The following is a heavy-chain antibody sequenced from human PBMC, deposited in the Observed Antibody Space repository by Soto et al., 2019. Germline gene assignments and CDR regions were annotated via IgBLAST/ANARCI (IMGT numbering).Heavy chain of an antibody. CDR2: VYYLGGT. CDR1: GDSINSSDYH. CDR3: ASLYMALDY. V-gene: IGHV4-39*01. Sequence: QVQLQESGPGLVKPSETLSLICTVSGDSINSSDYHWGWIRQPPGKGLEWIGSVYYLGGTNSNPSLKSRVTMSVATPGSKFTLKLRSVSAADTAVYYCASLYMALDYWGHGSLVPGSS. D-gene: IGHD2-2*02. J-gene: IGHJ4*01.